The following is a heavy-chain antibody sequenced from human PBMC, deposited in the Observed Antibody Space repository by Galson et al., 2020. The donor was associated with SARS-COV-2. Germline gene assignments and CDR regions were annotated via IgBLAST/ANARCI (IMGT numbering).Heavy chain of an antibody. J-gene: IGHJ2*01. CDR3: AREIPNYDWYFDL. CDR2: VYSSGSA. V-gene: IGHV4-30-4*07. D-gene: IGHD3-10*01. CDR1: GASITIGGYS. Sequence: SETLSLTCAVSGASITIGGYSWSWIRQSPGKGLEWFGYVYSSGSAYYNPTLKSRVTVSLDTSKNQFSLKLSSVTAADTAVYYCAREIPNYDWYFDLWGRGTLVTVSS.